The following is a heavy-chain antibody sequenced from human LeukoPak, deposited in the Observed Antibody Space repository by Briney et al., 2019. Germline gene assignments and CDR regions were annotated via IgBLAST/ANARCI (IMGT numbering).Heavy chain of an antibody. CDR3: ARKADSSRAFGI. D-gene: IGHD6-13*01. V-gene: IGHV4-59*01. CDR2: IYYSGST. CDR1: GGSISSYY. J-gene: IGHJ3*02. Sequence: PSETLSLTCTVSGGSISSYYWSWIRQPPGKGLEWIGYIYYSGSTNYNPSLKSRVTISVDTSKNQFSLKLSSVTAADTAVYYCARKADSSRAFGIWGQGTMVTVSS.